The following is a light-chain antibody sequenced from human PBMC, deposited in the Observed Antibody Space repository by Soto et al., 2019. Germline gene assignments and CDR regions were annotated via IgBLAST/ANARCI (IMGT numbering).Light chain of an antibody. CDR1: QGVASN. Sequence: EVVLTQSPGTLSLSPGERATLSCRASQGVASNYLAWYQQKRGQAPRLLIYGASTRATGVPPRFSGSRSGTEFTLTISSLQSEDFAVYYCQQYYNWPPYTFGQGTKVDIK. J-gene: IGKJ2*01. V-gene: IGKV3-15*01. CDR3: QQYYNWPPYT. CDR2: GAS.